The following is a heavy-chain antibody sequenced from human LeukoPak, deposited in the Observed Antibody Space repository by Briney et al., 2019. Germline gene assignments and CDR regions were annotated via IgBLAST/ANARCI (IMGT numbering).Heavy chain of an antibody. CDR2: MNPNSGNT. CDR1: GYTFTSYD. D-gene: IGHD3-22*01. CDR3: ARDRHYYDSSGSHWLDY. J-gene: IGHJ4*02. Sequence: ASVKVSCKASGYTFTSYDINWVRQATGQGLEWMGWMNPNSGNTGYAQKFQGRVTMTRNTSISTAYMELSSLRSEDTAVYYCARDRHYYDSSGSHWLDYWGQGTLVTVSS. V-gene: IGHV1-8*01.